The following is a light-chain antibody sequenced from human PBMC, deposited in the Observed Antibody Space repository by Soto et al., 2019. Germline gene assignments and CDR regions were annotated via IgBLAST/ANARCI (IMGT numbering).Light chain of an antibody. CDR3: VSYTTSASYV. Sequence: VLTQPASVSGSPGQSITISCTGTSSDVGNYIFVSWYRQHPGKAPKLMIYDINNRPSGVSNRFSGSKSGNTASLTISGLQAEDEADYYCVSYTTSASYVFGTGTKVTGL. CDR2: DIN. J-gene: IGLJ1*01. V-gene: IGLV2-14*01. CDR1: SSDVGNYIF.